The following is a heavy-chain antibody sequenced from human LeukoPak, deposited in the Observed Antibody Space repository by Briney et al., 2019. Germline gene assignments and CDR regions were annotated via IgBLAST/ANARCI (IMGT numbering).Heavy chain of an antibody. V-gene: IGHV3-15*01. CDR1: GFTFSNAW. Sequence: PGGSLRLSCAASGFTFSNAWMSWVRQAPGKGLEWVGRIKSKTDGGTTDYAAPVKGRFTISRDDSKNTLYLQMNSLKTEDTAVYYCTTDIVATIDGYYFDYWGQGTLVTVSS. CDR3: TTDIVATIDGYYFDY. J-gene: IGHJ4*02. D-gene: IGHD5-12*01. CDR2: IKSKTDGGTT.